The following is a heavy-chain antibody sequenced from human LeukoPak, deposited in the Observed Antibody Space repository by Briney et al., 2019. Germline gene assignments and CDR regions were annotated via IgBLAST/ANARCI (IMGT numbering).Heavy chain of an antibody. J-gene: IGHJ4*02. V-gene: IGHV3-23*01. CDR1: GFTFSSYA. D-gene: IGHD3-3*01. CDR2: ISGSGGST. CDR3: AKPPITIFGVVMNFDY. Sequence: GILRLSCAASGFTFSSYAMSWVRQAPGKGLEWVSAISGSGGSTYYADSVKGRFTISRDNSKNTLYLQMNSLRAEDTAVYYCAKPPITIFGVVMNFDYWGQGTLVTVSS.